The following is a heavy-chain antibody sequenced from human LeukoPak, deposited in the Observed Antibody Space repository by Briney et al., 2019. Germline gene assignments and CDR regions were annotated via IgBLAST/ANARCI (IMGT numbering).Heavy chain of an antibody. CDR3: ARAPYTAYNWFDP. J-gene: IGHJ5*02. D-gene: IGHD5-18*01. V-gene: IGHV4-39*07. CDR1: GGSISSSSYY. CDR2: IYYSGST. Sequence: PSETLSLTCTVSGGSISSSSYYWGWIRQPPGKGLEWIGSIYYSGSTYYNPSLKSRVTISVDTSKNQFSLKLSSVTAADTAVYYCARAPYTAYNWFDPWGQGTLVTVSS.